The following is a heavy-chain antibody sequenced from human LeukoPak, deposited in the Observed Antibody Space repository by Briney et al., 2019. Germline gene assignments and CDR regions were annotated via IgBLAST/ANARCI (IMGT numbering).Heavy chain of an antibody. CDR3: TREGVGGFDT. CDR1: GFTFSRYW. J-gene: IGHJ3*02. Sequence: GGSPRLSCAASGFTFSRYWMSWVRQAPGKGLEWVANIKQDGSDKDYVDSVKGRFTISRDNAMNSLYLQMNSLRVEDTAVYYCTREGVGGFDTWGQGAMVTVSS. D-gene: IGHD3-16*01. V-gene: IGHV3-7*01. CDR2: IKQDGSDK.